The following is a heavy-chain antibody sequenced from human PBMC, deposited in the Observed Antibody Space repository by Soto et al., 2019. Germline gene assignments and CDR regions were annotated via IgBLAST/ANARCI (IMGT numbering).Heavy chain of an antibody. J-gene: IGHJ4*02. V-gene: IGHV4-31*03. Sequence: SVTLSLTCTVFGGSISSGGYYWSWIRQHPGKGLEWIGYIYYSGSTYYNPSLKSRVTISVDTSKNQFSLKLSSVTAADTAVYYCAREGVATLTVYYWGQGTLVTVSS. CDR3: AREGVATLTVYY. CDR2: IYYSGST. CDR1: GGSISSGGYY. D-gene: IGHD5-12*01.